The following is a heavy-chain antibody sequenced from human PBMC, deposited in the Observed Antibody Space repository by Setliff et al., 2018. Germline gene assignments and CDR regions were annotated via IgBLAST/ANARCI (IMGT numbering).Heavy chain of an antibody. CDR1: GASISSGTYY. J-gene: IGHJ6*03. Sequence: SETLSLTCTVSGASISSGTYYWAWIRQPPGKGLEWIGRIHYRGTTYSNASLASRLTISVDTAKNQFSLKLTSVTAADTAVYYCARMSGFQYMDVWGKGTTVTVSS. V-gene: IGHV4-39*01. D-gene: IGHD3-3*01. CDR3: ARMSGFQYMDV. CDR2: IHYRGTT.